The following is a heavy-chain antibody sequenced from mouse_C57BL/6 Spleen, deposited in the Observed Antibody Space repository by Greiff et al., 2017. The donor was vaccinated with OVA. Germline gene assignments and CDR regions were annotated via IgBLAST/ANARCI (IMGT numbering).Heavy chain of an antibody. CDR2: INPNNGGT. Sequence: EVQLQQSGPELVKPGASVKISCKASGYTFTDYYMNWVKQSHGKSLEWIGDINPNNGGTSYNQKFKGKATLTVDKSSSTAYMELRSLTSEDSAVYYCARPHYDGFAYWGQGTLVTVSA. V-gene: IGHV1-26*01. CDR3: ARPHYDGFAY. CDR1: GYTFTDYY. J-gene: IGHJ3*01. D-gene: IGHD2-4*01.